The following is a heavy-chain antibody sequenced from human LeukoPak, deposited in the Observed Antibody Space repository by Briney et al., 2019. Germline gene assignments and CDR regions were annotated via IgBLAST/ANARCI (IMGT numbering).Heavy chain of an antibody. Sequence: SETLSLTCTVSGGSISSYYWSWIRQPPGKGLEWIGYIYYSGSTNYNPSLKSRVTISVDPSKNQFSLKLSSVTAADTAVYYCARSTVTPRTLYYYGMDVWGQGTTVTVSS. J-gene: IGHJ6*02. V-gene: IGHV4-59*08. CDR1: GGSISSYY. D-gene: IGHD4-17*01. CDR2: IYYSGST. CDR3: ARSTVTPRTLYYYGMDV.